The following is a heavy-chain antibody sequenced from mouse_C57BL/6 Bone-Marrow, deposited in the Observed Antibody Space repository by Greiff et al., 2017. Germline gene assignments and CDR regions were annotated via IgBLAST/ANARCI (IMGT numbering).Heavy chain of an antibody. CDR1: GFTFSSYG. CDR2: ISSGGSYT. J-gene: IGHJ4*01. CDR3: ARWLYAMDY. Sequence: VMLVESGGDLVKPGGSLKLSCAASGFTFSSYGMSWVRQTPDKRLEWVATISSGGSYTYYPDSVKGRFTISRDNAKNTLYLQMSSLKSEDTAMYYCARWLYAMDYWGQGTSVTVSS. V-gene: IGHV5-6*02.